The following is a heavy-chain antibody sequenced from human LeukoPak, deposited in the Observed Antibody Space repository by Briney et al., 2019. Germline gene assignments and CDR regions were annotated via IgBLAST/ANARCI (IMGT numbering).Heavy chain of an antibody. CDR3: ARSSPAYSSGWYDY. D-gene: IGHD6-19*01. CDR2: ISSSGSTI. V-gene: IGHV3-48*03. Sequence: GGSLRLSCAASGFTFSSYEMNWVRQAPGKGLEWVSYISSSGSTIYYADSVKGRFTISRDNAKNSLYLQMNSLRAEDTAAYYCARSSPAYSSGWYDYWGQGTLVTVSS. CDR1: GFTFSSYE. J-gene: IGHJ4*02.